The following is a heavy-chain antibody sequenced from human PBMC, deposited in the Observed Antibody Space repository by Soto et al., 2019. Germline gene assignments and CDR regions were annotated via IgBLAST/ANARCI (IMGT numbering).Heavy chain of an antibody. Sequence: QVQLVESGGGVVQPGRSLRLSCTASGFTFSNYAIHWVRQAPGKGLEWVALISYDGRDEYYADSVKGRFTISRDNSKNTLYLQMNSLRAEDTGMFYCARDSRTDGYKYDYFDYWXXXTLVTVSS. CDR2: ISYDGRDE. CDR1: GFTFSNYA. D-gene: IGHD5-12*01. CDR3: ARDSRTDGYKYDYFDY. V-gene: IGHV3-30*04. J-gene: IGHJ4*01.